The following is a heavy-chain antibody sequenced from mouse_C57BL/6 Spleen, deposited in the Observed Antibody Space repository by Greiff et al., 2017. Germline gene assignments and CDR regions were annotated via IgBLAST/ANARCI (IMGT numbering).Heavy chain of an antibody. CDR2: IDPETGGT. CDR1: GYTFTDYE. D-gene: IGHD1-1*01. V-gene: IGHV1-15*01. J-gene: IGHJ2*01. CDR3: ASRDYGSSYYFDY. Sequence: QVQLQQPGAELVRPGASVTLSCKASGYTFTDYEMHWVKQTPVHGLEWIGAIDPETGGTDYNQKFKGKAILTADKSSSTVYMELRSLTSEDSAVYYCASRDYGSSYYFDYWGQGTTLTVSS.